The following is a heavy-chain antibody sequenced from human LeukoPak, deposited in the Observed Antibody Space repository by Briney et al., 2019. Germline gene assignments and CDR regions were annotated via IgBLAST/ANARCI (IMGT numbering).Heavy chain of an antibody. V-gene: IGHV4-31*03. CDR1: GGSISSGGYY. CDR3: ASMCTNGVCYTDY. Sequence: SETLSLTCTVSGGSISSGGYYWSWLPQHPGKGLEWIGYIYYSGSTYYNPSLKSRVTISVDTSKNQFSLKLSSVTAADTAVYYCASMCTNGVCYTDYWGQGTLVTVSS. J-gene: IGHJ4*02. CDR2: IYYSGST. D-gene: IGHD2-8*01.